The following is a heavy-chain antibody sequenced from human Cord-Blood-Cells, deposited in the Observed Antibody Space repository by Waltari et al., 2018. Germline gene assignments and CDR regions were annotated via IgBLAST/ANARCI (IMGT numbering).Heavy chain of an antibody. Sequence: QVQLVESGGGVVQPGRSLRLSCAASGFTFSSYGMPWVRQAPGKGMEWVEVICDDGSNKYYADSVKGRFTISRDNSKNTLYLQMNSLRAEDTAVYYCARDWPGPEDAFDIWGQGTMVTVSS. CDR3: ARDWPGPEDAFDI. CDR1: GFTFSSYG. D-gene: IGHD7-27*01. V-gene: IGHV3-33*01. J-gene: IGHJ3*02. CDR2: ICDDGSNK.